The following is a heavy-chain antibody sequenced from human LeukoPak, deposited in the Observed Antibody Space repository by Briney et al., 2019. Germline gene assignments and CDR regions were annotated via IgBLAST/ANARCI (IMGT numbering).Heavy chain of an antibody. CDR3: ARGLRWLNNFDY. D-gene: IGHD4-23*01. V-gene: IGHV3-53*01. CDR1: GFTVSSNY. J-gene: IGHJ4*02. Sequence: GGSLRLSCAASGFTVSSNYMSWVRQAPGKGLEWVSVIYSGGSTYYADSVKGRFTISRDNSKNTLYLQMNSLSAEDTAVYYCARGLRWLNNFDYWGQGTLVTVSS. CDR2: IYSGGST.